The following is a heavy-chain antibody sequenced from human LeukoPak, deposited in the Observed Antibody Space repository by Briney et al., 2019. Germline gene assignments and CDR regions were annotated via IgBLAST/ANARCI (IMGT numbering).Heavy chain of an antibody. CDR3: ARDQGLRRGGYYFDY. CDR1: GFTVSSTY. V-gene: IGHV3-33*08. CDR2: IWYDGSNK. J-gene: IGHJ4*02. D-gene: IGHD4-17*01. Sequence: PGGSLRLSCAASGFTVSSTYMTWVRQAPGKGLEWVAVIWYDGSNKYYADSVKGRFTISRDNSKNTLYLQMNSLRAEDTAVYYCARDQGLRRGGYYFDYWGQGTLVTVSS.